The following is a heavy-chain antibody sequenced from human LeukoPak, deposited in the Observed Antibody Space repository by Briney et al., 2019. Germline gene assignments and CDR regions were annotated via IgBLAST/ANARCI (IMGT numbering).Heavy chain of an antibody. CDR1: GGSISSYY. V-gene: IGHV4-59*01. D-gene: IGHD5-18*01. CDR3: ARGTDTAMARGIDY. J-gene: IGHJ4*02. CDR2: IYYSGST. Sequence: SETLSLTCTVSGGSISSYYWGWIRQPPGKGLEWIGYIYYSGSTNYNPSLKSRVTISVDTSKNQFSLKLSSVTAADTAVYYCARGTDTAMARGIDYWGQGTLVTVSS.